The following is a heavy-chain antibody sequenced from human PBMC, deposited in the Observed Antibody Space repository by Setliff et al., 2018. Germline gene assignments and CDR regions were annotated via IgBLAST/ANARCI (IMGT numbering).Heavy chain of an antibody. D-gene: IGHD2-2*01. CDR1: GYRLTTYW. CDR3: VRDRAAIVVGPPTAAFDI. J-gene: IGHJ3*02. Sequence: GESLKISCKGSGYRLTTYWIGWVRQMPGKGLEWMGWISGYNGYTVYAQKLQGRVTLTTDTSTGTAYMEVRSLRSDDTAQYYCVRDRAAIVVGPPTAAFDIWGQGTMVTVSS. CDR2: ISGYNGYT. V-gene: IGHV1-18*04.